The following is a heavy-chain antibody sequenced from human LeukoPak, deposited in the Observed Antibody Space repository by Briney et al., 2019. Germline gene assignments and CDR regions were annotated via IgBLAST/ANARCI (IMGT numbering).Heavy chain of an antibody. CDR2: ISAYSGDT. D-gene: IGHD4-17*01. CDR3: ARAPSFGDYGGDY. CDR1: GYNFINYG. V-gene: IGHV1-18*01. J-gene: IGHJ4*02. Sequence: ASVKVSCKASGYNFINYGISWVRQAPGQGLEWMGWISAYSGDTNYAQRLQGRLTMTTDTSPTTAYLELRSLTSDDTAVYHCARAPSFGDYGGDYWGQGTLVTVFS.